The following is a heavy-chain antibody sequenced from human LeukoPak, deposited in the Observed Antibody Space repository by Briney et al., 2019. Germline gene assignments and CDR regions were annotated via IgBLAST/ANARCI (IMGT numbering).Heavy chain of an antibody. Sequence: GESLKISCKGSGYSFATYWIGWVRQMPGKGLEWMGIIYPGDSDTRYSPSFQGQVTISADESISTAYLQWTSLKASDTAMYYCARHTFGRYSGRWSPTDYWGQGALVTVSS. CDR1: GYSFATYW. D-gene: IGHD6-13*01. V-gene: IGHV5-51*01. J-gene: IGHJ4*02. CDR2: IYPGDSDT. CDR3: ARHTFGRYSGRWSPTDY.